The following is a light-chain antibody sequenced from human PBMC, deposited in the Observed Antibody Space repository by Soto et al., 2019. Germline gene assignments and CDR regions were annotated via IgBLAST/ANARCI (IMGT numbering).Light chain of an antibody. J-gene: IGKJ5*01. CDR1: QSVSSD. CDR2: AAS. CDR3: QHIYSIPIT. Sequence: DIQMTQSPSSLSASVGERVTITCRASQSVSSDLNWYQQKAGRPPKLLIYAASSLQSGVPARFSGSGSGTHFTLTITSLQPEDFATYYYQHIYSIPITFGLGTRLEIK. V-gene: IGKV1-39*01.